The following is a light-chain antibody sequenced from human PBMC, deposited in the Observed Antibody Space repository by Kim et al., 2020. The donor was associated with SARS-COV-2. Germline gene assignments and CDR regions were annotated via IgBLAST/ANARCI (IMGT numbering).Light chain of an antibody. CDR2: GDN. CDR3: RCYDRSRSGWV. Sequence: KDITICSGGSSDKVGGYDVAWYHQLPGTDPKHLVFGDNNRPSGVPAGCSGCQSGTTAALGITGRQAADEADYYCRCYDRSRSGWVFGGGTQLTVL. V-gene: IGLV1-40*01. J-gene: IGLJ3*02. CDR1: SSDKVGGYD.